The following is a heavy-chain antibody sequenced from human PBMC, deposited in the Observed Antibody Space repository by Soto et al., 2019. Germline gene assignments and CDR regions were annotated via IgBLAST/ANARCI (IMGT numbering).Heavy chain of an antibody. V-gene: IGHV3-21*01. Sequence: PGGSLRLSCAASGFTFTRYSMNWVNQAPGKGLEWVSSISSTTNYIYYGDSMKGRFTISRDNAKNTLYLQMNSLRAEDTAVYYCARDPTSGLDLSWFDPWGQGTLVTVSS. J-gene: IGHJ5*02. CDR2: ISSTTNYI. D-gene: IGHD6-19*01. CDR3: ARDPTSGLDLSWFDP. CDR1: GFTFTRYS.